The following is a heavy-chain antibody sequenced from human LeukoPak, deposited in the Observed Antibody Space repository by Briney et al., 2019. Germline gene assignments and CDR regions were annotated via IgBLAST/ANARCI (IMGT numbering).Heavy chain of an antibody. Sequence: SETLSLTCTVSVDSISSSSYYWSWIRQHPGKGLEWIGYIYYSGSTYYNPSLKSRVTISVDTSKNQFSLKLSSVTAADTAVYYCASSELGYCSGGSCYAFDYWGQGTLVTVSS. CDR3: ASSELGYCSGGSCYAFDY. V-gene: IGHV4-31*03. CDR1: VDSISSSSYY. CDR2: IYYSGST. J-gene: IGHJ4*02. D-gene: IGHD2-15*01.